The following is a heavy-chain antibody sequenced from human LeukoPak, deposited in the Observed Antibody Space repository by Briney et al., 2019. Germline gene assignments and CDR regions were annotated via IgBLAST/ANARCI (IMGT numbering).Heavy chain of an antibody. CDR3: ARDLKRGYCSGGSCHYYYYHGMDV. CDR1: GFTFSSYW. V-gene: IGHV3-7*01. CDR2: IKQDGSEK. D-gene: IGHD2-15*01. J-gene: IGHJ6*02. Sequence: SGGSLRLSCAASGFTFSSYWMSWVRQAPGRGLEWVANIKQDGSEKYYVDSVKGRFTISRDNAKNSLYLQMNSLRAEDTAVYYCARDLKRGYCSGGSCHYYYYHGMDVWGQGTTVTVSS.